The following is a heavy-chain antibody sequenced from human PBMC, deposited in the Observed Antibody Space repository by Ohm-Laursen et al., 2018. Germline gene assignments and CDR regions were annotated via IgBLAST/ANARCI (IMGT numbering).Heavy chain of an antibody. CDR1: GYTQNGL. CDR3: ATDGWFGPDYGMDV. Sequence: ASVKVSCKISGYTQNGLMHWVRQPPGAGLEWMGGFDPEEGEIVYAQKFQGRVTMTEDRSTDTAYMELKSLKSDDMAVYYCATDGWFGPDYGMDVWGQGTTVTVSS. J-gene: IGHJ6*02. V-gene: IGHV1-24*01. D-gene: IGHD3-10*01. CDR2: FDPEEGEI.